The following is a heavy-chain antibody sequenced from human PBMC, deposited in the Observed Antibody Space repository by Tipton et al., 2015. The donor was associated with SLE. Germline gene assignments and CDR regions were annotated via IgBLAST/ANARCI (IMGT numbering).Heavy chain of an antibody. D-gene: IGHD3/OR15-3a*01. CDR1: GGSFSGYY. V-gene: IGHV4-34*01. CDR3: ARQDWAIDY. J-gene: IGHJ4*02. CDR2: INHSGST. Sequence: TLSLTCAVYGGSFSGYYWSWIRQPPGKGLEWIGEINHSGSTNYNPSLKSRVTISVVTSKNQFSLKLSSVTAADTAVYYCARQDWAIDYWGQGTLVTVSS.